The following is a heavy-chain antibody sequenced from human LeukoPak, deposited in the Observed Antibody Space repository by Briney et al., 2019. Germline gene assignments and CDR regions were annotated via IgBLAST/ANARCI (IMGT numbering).Heavy chain of an antibody. CDR1: GFTFTGYF. CDR2: INPHSGGT. D-gene: IGHD2-21*02. V-gene: IGHV1-2*02. J-gene: IGHJ4*02. CDR3: VREGNELLSKNFDY. Sequence: ASVKVSCKASGFTFTGYFIHWVRQAPGQGLEWMGYINPHSGGTNSPQKFQGRVTVTTDTSISAAYMELSSLISDDTAMYYCVREGNELLSKNFDYWGQGTLVTVSS.